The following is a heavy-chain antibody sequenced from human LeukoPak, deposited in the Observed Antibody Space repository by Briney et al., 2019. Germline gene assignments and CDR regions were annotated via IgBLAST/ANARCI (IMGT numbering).Heavy chain of an antibody. V-gene: IGHV1-46*01. CDR2: IYPRDGST. Sequence: ASVKVSCKASGYTFTSNYIHWVRQAPGQGLEWMGMIYPRDGSTSYAQKFQGRVTVTRDTSTSTVHMELSGLRSEDTAVYYCARAARPTSDTSGSYWYYFDCWGQGILVTVSS. J-gene: IGHJ4*02. CDR1: GYTFTSNY. D-gene: IGHD3-22*01. CDR3: ARAARPTSDTSGSYWYYFDC.